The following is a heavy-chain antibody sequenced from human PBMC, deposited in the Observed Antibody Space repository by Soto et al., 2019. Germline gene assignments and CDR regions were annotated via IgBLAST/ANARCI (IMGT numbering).Heavy chain of an antibody. CDR1: GFTFSSYS. D-gene: IGHD3-10*01. V-gene: IGHV3-21*01. J-gene: IGHJ4*02. Sequence: GGSLRLSCAASGFTFSSYSMNWVRQAPGKGLEWVSSISSSSSYIYYADSVKGRFTISRDNAKNSLYLQMNSLRAEDTAVYYCARDPSGSRSGRPYYFDYWGQGTLVTVSS. CDR3: ARDPSGSRSGRPYYFDY. CDR2: ISSSSSYI.